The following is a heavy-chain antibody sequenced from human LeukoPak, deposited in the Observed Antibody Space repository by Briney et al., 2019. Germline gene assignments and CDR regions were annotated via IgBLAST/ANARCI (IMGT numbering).Heavy chain of an antibody. D-gene: IGHD1-26*01. J-gene: IGHJ3*02. CDR2: IGTAGDT. CDR1: GFTFSSYA. V-gene: IGHV3-13*01. Sequence: GGSLRLSCAASGFTFSSYAMSWVRQATGKGLEWVSAIGTAGDTYYPGSVKGRFTISRENAKNSLYLQMNSLRAGDTAVYYCARESIVGGVFDIGGQGKMVTVSS. CDR3: ARESIVGGVFDI.